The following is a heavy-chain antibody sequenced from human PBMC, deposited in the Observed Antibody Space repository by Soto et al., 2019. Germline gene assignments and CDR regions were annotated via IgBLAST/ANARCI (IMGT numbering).Heavy chain of an antibody. J-gene: IGHJ5*02. CDR3: TRDHHYDSSGYYSGNWFDP. Sequence: PGGSLRLSCTASGFTFGDYAMSWFRQAPGKGLEWVGFIRSKAYGGTTEYAASVKGRFTISRDDSKSIAYLQMNSLKTEDTAVYYCTRDHHYDSSGYYSGNWFDPWGQGTLVTVSS. CDR2: IRSKAYGGTT. D-gene: IGHD3-22*01. V-gene: IGHV3-49*03. CDR1: GFTFGDYA.